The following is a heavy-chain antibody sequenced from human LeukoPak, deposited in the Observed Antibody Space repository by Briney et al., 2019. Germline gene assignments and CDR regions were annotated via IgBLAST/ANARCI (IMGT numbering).Heavy chain of an antibody. J-gene: IGHJ4*02. V-gene: IGHV3-74*01. Sequence: PGGSLRLSCAASGFTFSSYGMHWVRQAPGKGLVWVSRINSDGSSTTYADSVKGRFTISRDNAKNTLYLQMNSLRAEDTAVYYCARRYFYDSSTYYPLDYWGQGTLVTVSS. CDR3: ARRYFYDSSTYYPLDY. CDR2: INSDGSST. D-gene: IGHD3-22*01. CDR1: GFTFSSYG.